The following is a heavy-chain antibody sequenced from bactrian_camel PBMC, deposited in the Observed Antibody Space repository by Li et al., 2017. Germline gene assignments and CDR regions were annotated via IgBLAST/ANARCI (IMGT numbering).Heavy chain of an antibody. D-gene: IGHD1*01. J-gene: IGHJ4*01. V-gene: IGHV3S53*01. Sequence: HVQLVESGGGSVQTGGSLRLSCVATGTTYSSKYCMGWFRQAPGKEREGVATISRFERLQYADSVKGRFTVSRDNTNNTVDLIMNNLNPEDTAMYYCAANFGPYCSGPYLARRANFVGQGTQVTVS. CDR1: GTTYSSKYC. CDR2: ISRFERL.